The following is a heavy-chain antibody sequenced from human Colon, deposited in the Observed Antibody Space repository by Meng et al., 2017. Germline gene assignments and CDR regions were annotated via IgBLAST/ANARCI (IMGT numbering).Heavy chain of an antibody. CDR1: GFTFSLYA. J-gene: IGHJ4*02. CDR2: ITSSSNYI. V-gene: IGHV3-21*01. D-gene: IGHD1-1*01. CDR3: ARVGTARPFDY. Sequence: EGQLVESGGGLVKPGESRIVSCEASGFTFSLYAINWVRQAAGEGLEWVASITSSSNYIHYSDSVKGRFTVSRDNARNSSYLQMDSLRAEDTAVYYCARVGTARPFDYWGQGTLVTVSS.